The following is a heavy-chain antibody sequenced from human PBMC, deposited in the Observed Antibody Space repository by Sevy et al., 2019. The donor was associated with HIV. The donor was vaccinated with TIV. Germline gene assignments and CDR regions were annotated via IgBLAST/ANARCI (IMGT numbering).Heavy chain of an antibody. Sequence: GGSLRLSCAASGFTFSDYYMSWIRQAPGKGLEWVSYITKSGTTTSYADSGKGRFTIPRDNAKKSLSLHMNSLTADDTAVYYCARDVGWLTGWGQGTLVTVSS. CDR1: GFTFSDYY. J-gene: IGHJ4*02. D-gene: IGHD3-3*01. CDR3: ARDVGWLTG. CDR2: ITKSGTTT. V-gene: IGHV3-11*04.